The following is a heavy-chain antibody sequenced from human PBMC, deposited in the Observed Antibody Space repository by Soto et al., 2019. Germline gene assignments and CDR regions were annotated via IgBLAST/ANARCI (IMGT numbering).Heavy chain of an antibody. CDR2: IFSTGST. V-gene: IGHV4-4*08. CDR1: GVSISSYY. D-gene: IGHD2-8*02. J-gene: IGHJ4*02. CDR3: ASWSGGDFDY. Sequence: SETLSLTCTVSGVSISSYYWSWIRQPPGKGLEWIGYIFSTGSTNYNPSLKSRVTISVDTSKNQFSLDLSSVTAADTAVYYCASWSGGDFDYWGQGTLVTVSS.